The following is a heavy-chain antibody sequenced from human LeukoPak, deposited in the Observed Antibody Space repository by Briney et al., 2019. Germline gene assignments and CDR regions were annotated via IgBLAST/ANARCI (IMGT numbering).Heavy chain of an antibody. CDR2: IYYSGST. CDR3: ARGSYAYGGSSFDY. Sequence: PSETLSLTCTVSGGSISSYYWSWIRQPPGKGLEWIGYIYYSGSTNYNPSLKSRVTISVDTSKNQFSLKLSSVTAADTAVYYCARGSYAYGGSSFDYWGQGTLVTVSS. D-gene: IGHD1-26*01. V-gene: IGHV4-59*01. J-gene: IGHJ4*02. CDR1: GGSISSYY.